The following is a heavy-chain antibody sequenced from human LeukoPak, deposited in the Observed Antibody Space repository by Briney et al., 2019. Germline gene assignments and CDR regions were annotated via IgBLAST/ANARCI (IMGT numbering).Heavy chain of an antibody. CDR3: ARGFYYNYGMGV. V-gene: IGHV3-48*03. Sequence: GGSLRLSCAASGFSFSSYEMNWVRQAPGKGLEWVSYVSSSGSTTYYADSVKGRVTISRDNAKNSLYLQMNSLIAEDTAVYYCARGFYYNYGMGVWGQGTSVTVSS. CDR2: VSSSGSTT. CDR1: GFSFSSYE. J-gene: IGHJ6*02.